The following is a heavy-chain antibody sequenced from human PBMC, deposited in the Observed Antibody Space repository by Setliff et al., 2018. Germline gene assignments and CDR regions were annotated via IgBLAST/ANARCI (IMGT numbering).Heavy chain of an antibody. CDR3: ARGNSGGDY. J-gene: IGHJ4*02. CDR1: GFTFSTYR. Sequence: GGSLRLSCAASGFTFSTYRMHWVRQAPGKGLEWVAVILDDGSSTYYADSVKGRFTISRDNAKNTLYLQMNSLRAEDTAVYYCARGNSGGDYWGQGTLVTVSS. V-gene: IGHV3-33*08. CDR2: ILDDGSST. D-gene: IGHD6-25*01.